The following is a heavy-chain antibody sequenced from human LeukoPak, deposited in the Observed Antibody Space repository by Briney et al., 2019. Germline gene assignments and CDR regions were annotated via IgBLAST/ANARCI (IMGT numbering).Heavy chain of an antibody. V-gene: IGHV4-38-2*02. J-gene: IGHJ4*02. Sequence: SETLSLTCTVSGGSISSYYWGWIRQPPGKGLEWIGSIHHSGSTYYSPSLKSRLTISVDTSKNQFSLMLTSVTAADTAVYYCARDPRFSPFDYWGQGTLVTVSS. CDR1: GGSISSYY. CDR2: IHHSGST. CDR3: ARDPRFSPFDY.